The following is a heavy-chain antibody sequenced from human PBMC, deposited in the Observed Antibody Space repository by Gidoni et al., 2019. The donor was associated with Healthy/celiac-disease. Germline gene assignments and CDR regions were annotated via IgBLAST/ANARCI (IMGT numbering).Heavy chain of an antibody. CDR1: GFTFSSYA. CDR3: AKSRDRAITMIVVVITVVGIFDY. V-gene: IGHV3-23*01. J-gene: IGHJ4*02. CDR2: ISGSGGST. D-gene: IGHD3-22*01. Sequence: EVQLLESGGGLVQPGGSLRLSCAASGFTFSSYAMSWVRQAPGKGLGWVSAISGSGGSTYYADSVKGRFTISRDNSKNTLYLQMNSLRAEDTAVYYCAKSRDRAITMIVVVITVVGIFDYWGQGTLVTVSS.